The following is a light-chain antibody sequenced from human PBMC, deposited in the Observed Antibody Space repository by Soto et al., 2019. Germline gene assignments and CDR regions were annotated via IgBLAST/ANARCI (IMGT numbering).Light chain of an antibody. CDR3: QQYNDWPPA. CDR2: DAS. J-gene: IGKJ4*01. V-gene: IGKV3-11*01. CDR1: QSVSSY. Sequence: EIVLTQSPATLSLSPGERATLSCRASQSVSSYLAWYQQKPGQAPRLLIYDASNRATGIPARFSGSGSGTEFTLTISSLQSEDFAVYYCQQYNDWPPAFGGGTKVDI.